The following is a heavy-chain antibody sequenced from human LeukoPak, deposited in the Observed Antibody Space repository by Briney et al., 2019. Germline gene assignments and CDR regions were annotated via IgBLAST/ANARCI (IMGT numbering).Heavy chain of an antibody. V-gene: IGHV3-33*01. J-gene: IGHJ3*02. D-gene: IGHD2-21*01. Sequence: RRSLRLSCAASGFTFSSYGMHWIRQAPGKGLEWVAVIWSDGSHKYYADSMKGRSTISRDNSKNMFYLQMNSLRVEDTAVYYCASAAGDFDMWGQGTLVTVSS. CDR3: ASAAGDFDM. CDR1: GFTFSSYG. CDR2: IWSDGSHK.